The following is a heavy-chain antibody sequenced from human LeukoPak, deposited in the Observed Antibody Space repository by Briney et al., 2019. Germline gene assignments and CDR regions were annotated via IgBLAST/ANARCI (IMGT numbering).Heavy chain of an antibody. V-gene: IGHV3-7*01. CDR2: IKQDGSEK. CDR1: GFTLSSYW. CDR3: ATYDSSGYYFDY. Sequence: GGCLRLSCAASGFTLSSYWMSWVSQAPGKGLEWGANIKQDGSEKYYVDSVKGRFTISRDNAKNSLYLQMNSLRAEDTAVYYCATYDSSGYYFDYWGQGTLVTVSS. D-gene: IGHD3-22*01. J-gene: IGHJ4*02.